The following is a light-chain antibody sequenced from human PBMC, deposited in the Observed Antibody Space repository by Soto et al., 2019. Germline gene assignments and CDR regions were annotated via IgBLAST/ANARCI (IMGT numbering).Light chain of an antibody. CDR1: QGISNY. Sequence: DIQMTQSPSPLSASVGNKVTITCRASQGISNYLAWYQQKPGKVPKLMIYAASTLQSGVPSRFSGSGSGTDFTLTISILQPDDVATYYCQKYNSAPRTFGQGTKREIK. CDR3: QKYNSAPRT. J-gene: IGKJ2*01. V-gene: IGKV1-27*01. CDR2: AAS.